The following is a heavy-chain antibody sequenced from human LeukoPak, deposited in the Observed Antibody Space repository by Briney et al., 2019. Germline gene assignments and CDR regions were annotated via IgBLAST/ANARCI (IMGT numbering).Heavy chain of an antibody. CDR3: ARSGSSTEFDF. CDR1: GYTFTGYY. Sequence: GASVKVSCKASGYTFTGYYMHWVRLAPGQGLEWMGWINPNSGGTNDAQKFQGRVTMTRDTSIITAYMELSRLRSDDTAVYYCARSGSSTEFDFWGQGTLVTVSS. D-gene: IGHD6-6*01. V-gene: IGHV1-2*02. J-gene: IGHJ4*02. CDR2: INPNSGGT.